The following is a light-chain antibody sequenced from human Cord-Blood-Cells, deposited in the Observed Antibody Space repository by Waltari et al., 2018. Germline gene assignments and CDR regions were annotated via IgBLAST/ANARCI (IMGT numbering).Light chain of an antibody. Sequence: QSVLTQPPSASGTPGQRVTISCSGSSSNIGSNYVYWYQQLPGTAPKLLSYRNNQRPSGCPARFSGSKSGTSASLAISGLRSEDEADYYCAAWDDSLSVWVFGGGTKLTVL. CDR2: RNN. CDR1: SSNIGSNY. V-gene: IGLV1-47*01. CDR3: AAWDDSLSVWV. J-gene: IGLJ3*02.